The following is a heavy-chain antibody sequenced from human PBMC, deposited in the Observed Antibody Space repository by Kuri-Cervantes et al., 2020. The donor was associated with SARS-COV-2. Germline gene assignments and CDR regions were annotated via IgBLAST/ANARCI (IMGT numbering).Heavy chain of an antibody. CDR2: IGTNNGNK. Sequence: ASVKVSCKASGYSLTNYDMIWVRQAPGQGLEWTGWIGTNNGNKVYAQKFQGRVTMTTDTSTNTASMELTSLRSDDTAVYYCARKGVVVPTPVDYYYAMDVWGQGTTVTVSS. CDR3: ARKGVVVPTPVDYYYAMDV. V-gene: IGHV1-18*01. D-gene: IGHD2-2*01. J-gene: IGHJ6*02. CDR1: GYSLTNYD.